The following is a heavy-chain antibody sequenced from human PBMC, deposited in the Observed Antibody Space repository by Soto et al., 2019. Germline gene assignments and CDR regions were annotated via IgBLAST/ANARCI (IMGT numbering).Heavy chain of an antibody. D-gene: IGHD5-12*01. CDR3: ASLYSGYEDWYFDL. CDR1: GGSIISYY. CDR2: IYCSGST. J-gene: IGHJ2*01. V-gene: IGHV4-59*01. Sequence: QVQLQESGPGLVKPSETLSLTCTVSGGSIISYYWSWIRQPPGKGLEWIGYIYCSGSTNYNPSLKSRVTISVDTSKNQFSLRLSSVTAADTAVYYCASLYSGYEDWYFDLWGRGTLVTVSS.